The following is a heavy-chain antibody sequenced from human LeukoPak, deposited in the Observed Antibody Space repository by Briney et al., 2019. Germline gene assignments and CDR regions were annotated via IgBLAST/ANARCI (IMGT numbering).Heavy chain of an antibody. J-gene: IGHJ5*02. CDR1: GGSFSDYS. Sequence: PSETLSLTCAVYGGSFSDYSWSWIRQPPGKGLEWAAEINHSGSTNYNPSLKSRVTISIDTSKNQFSLKLSSVTAADTAVYYCARGYGPGSYNWFDPWGQGTLVTVSS. CDR2: INHSGST. CDR3: ARGYGPGSYNWFDP. V-gene: IGHV4-34*01. D-gene: IGHD3-10*01.